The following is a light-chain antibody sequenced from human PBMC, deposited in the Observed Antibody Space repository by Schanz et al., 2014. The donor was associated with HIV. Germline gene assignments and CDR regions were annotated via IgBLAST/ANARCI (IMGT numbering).Light chain of an antibody. CDR1: QSVSTF. V-gene: IGKV3-20*01. J-gene: IGKJ1*01. Sequence: EIVMTQSPATLSVSPGERATLSCRASQSVSTFIAWYQQKPGQPPRLLIYDVSNRAAGIPDRFSGSGSGSAFTLIISRLEPADIAVYYCQQYGGSPTFGQGTKVEIK. CDR2: DVS. CDR3: QQYGGSPT.